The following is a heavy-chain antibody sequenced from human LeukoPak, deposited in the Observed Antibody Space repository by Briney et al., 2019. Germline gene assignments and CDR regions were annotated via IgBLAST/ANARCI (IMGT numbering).Heavy chain of an antibody. CDR2: IYYSGST. V-gene: IGHV4-59*12. CDR3: AGAMGNDYGDYDNWFDP. J-gene: IGHJ5*02. CDR1: GGSISSYY. Sequence: SETLSLTCSVSGGSISSYYWSWIRQPPGKGLEWIGYIYYSGSTNYNPSLKSRVTISVDTSKNQFSLKLSSVTAADTAVYYCAGAMGNDYGDYDNWFDPWGQGTLVTVSS. D-gene: IGHD4-17*01.